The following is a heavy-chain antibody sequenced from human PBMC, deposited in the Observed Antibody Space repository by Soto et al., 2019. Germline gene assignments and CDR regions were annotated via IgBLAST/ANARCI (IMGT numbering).Heavy chain of an antibody. V-gene: IGHV4-39*01. D-gene: IGHD6-13*01. CDR1: GGSISSSSYY. Sequence: QLQLQESGPGLVKPSETLSLTCTVSGGSISSSSYYWGWIRQPPGKGLEWIGSIYYSGSTYYNPSLKSRVTISVDTSKNQFSLKLSSVTAADTAVYYCARPDTSIAAAAFEYWGQGTLVTVSS. J-gene: IGHJ4*02. CDR2: IYYSGST. CDR3: ARPDTSIAAAAFEY.